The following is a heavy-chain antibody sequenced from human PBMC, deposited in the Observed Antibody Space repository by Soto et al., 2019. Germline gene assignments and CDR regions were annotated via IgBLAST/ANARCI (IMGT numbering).Heavy chain of an antibody. D-gene: IGHD6-13*01. J-gene: IGHJ5*01. V-gene: IGHV1-69*13. Sequence: SVKVSCKASGGTFSRYAINWVRQAPGQGLEWMGGNIPMFGTTNYAQKFKGRVTITADESTSTVYMELNTLRSEDAAVYYCARASIHGSSWYFWFDPWGQGTLVTVSS. CDR2: NIPMFGTT. CDR3: ARASIHGSSWYFWFDP. CDR1: GGTFSRYA.